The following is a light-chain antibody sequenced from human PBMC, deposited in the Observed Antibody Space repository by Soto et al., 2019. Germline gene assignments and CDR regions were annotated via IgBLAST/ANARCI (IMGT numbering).Light chain of an antibody. CDR3: QQYNNWPPLT. CDR2: GAS. J-gene: IGKJ4*01. Sequence: EIVITQSPGTLSVSPGERATLSCRASQSVSSNLAWYQQKPGQAPRLLIYGASTRATGIPARCSGSGSGTEFTLTISSLQSEDFAVYYCQQYNNWPPLTFGGGTKVEIK. CDR1: QSVSSN. V-gene: IGKV3-15*01.